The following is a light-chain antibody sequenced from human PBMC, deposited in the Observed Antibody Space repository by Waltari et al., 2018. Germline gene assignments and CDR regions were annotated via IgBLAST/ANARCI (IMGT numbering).Light chain of an antibody. CDR2: GVS. V-gene: IGLV2-14*03. CDR3: SSYISSSTLEL. Sequence: QSALTQPASVSGSPGQSLTISCTGTSSDVGTYNYFSWYQQHPGKAPKLRIFGVSIRPSGVSNRFPGCKSGNTASLTISGLQAEDEADYYCSSYISSSTLELFGGGTSLTVL. CDR1: SSDVGTYNY. J-gene: IGLJ2*01.